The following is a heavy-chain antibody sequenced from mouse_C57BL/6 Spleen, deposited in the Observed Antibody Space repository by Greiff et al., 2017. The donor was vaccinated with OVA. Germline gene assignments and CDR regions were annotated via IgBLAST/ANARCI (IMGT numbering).Heavy chain of an antibody. D-gene: IGHD1-1*01. CDR1: GYTFTSYD. V-gene: IGHV1-85*01. J-gene: IGHJ3*01. CDR2: IYPRDGST. Sequence: VQLQESGPELVKPGASVKLSCKASGYTFTSYDINWVKQRPGQGLEWIGWIYPRDGSTKYNEKFKGKATLTVDTSSSTAYMELHSLPSEDSADYFCASSSVSFYDGRRAWFAYWGKGTLVTVSA. CDR3: ASSSVSFYDGRRAWFAY.